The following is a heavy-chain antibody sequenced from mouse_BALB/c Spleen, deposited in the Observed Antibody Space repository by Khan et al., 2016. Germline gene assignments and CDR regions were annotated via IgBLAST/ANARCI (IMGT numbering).Heavy chain of an antibody. Sequence: VQLQESGAELVRPGSSVKISCKASGYAFSSYWMNWVKQRPGQGLEWIGQIYPGDGDTNYNGKFKGKATLTADKSSSTAYMQLSSLTSEDSAVYFCARSSGYYFDYWGQGTTLTVSS. CDR3: ARSSGYYFDY. D-gene: IGHD1-3*01. V-gene: IGHV1-80*01. CDR2: IYPGDGDT. CDR1: GYAFSSYW. J-gene: IGHJ2*01.